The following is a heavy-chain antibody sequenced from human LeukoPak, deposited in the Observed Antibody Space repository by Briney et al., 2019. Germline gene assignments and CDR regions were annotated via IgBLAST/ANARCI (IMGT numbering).Heavy chain of an antibody. D-gene: IGHD5-18*01. CDR3: ARRGYPYAYDY. Sequence: GGSLRLSCAASGFTFSNYPMHWVRQAPGKGLEYVPAITCDGGRTFYANSVKGRFTISRDNSKNTLYLQMGSLRPEDMAVYFCARRGYPYAYDYWGQGTLVTVSS. CDR2: ITCDGGRT. J-gene: IGHJ4*02. V-gene: IGHV3-64*01. CDR1: GFTFSNYP.